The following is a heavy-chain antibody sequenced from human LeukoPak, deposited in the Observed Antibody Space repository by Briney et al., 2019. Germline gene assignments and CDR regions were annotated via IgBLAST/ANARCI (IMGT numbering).Heavy chain of an antibody. J-gene: IGHJ4*02. CDR3: ARRAYSAAYWKHFDY. V-gene: IGHV4-4*07. CDR2: IYTSGST. CDR1: GGSISSYY. D-gene: IGHD1-1*01. Sequence: SETLSLTCTVSGGSISSYYWSWRRQPAGKGLEWIGRIYTSGSTNYNPSLKSRVTISVDTSKNQFSLKLNSVTAADTAVYFCARRAYSAAYWKHFDYWGQGTLVTVSS.